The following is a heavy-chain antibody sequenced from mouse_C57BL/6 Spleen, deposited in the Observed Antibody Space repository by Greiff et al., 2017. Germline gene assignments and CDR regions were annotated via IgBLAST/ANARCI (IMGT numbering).Heavy chain of an antibody. CDR2: IDPSDSET. CDR3: ARGGSSFPYWYCDV. J-gene: IGHJ1*03. Sequence: QVQLQQPGAELVRPGSSVKLSCKASGYTFTSYWMHWVKQRPIQGLEGIGNIDPSDSETHYNQKFKDKATLAVDKSSSTAYMQLSSLTSEDSAVYYCARGGSSFPYWYCDVWGTGTTVTVSS. V-gene: IGHV1-52*01. D-gene: IGHD1-1*01. CDR1: GYTFTSYW.